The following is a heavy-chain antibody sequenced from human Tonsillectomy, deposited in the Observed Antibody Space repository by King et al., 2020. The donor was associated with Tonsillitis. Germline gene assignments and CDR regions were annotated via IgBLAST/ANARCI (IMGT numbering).Heavy chain of an antibody. CDR3: AKDASGSLGRFDP. Sequence: DVQLVECGGGLAQPGGSLRLSCAASGCTFYNYAMTWVRQTLGKGREWVSTISGSVGGASYADTVQGRFTTSRDNSKSTLDLQMNSLRADDTAIYYCAKDASGSLGRFDPWGQGTLVTVSS. J-gene: IGHJ5*02. D-gene: IGHD3-10*01. CDR2: ISGSVGGA. CDR1: GCTFYNYA. V-gene: IGHV3-23*04.